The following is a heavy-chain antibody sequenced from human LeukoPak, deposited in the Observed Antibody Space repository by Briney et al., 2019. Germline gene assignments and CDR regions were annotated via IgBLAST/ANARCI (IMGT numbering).Heavy chain of an antibody. CDR3: ARARLTGYYKGYYYGMDV. J-gene: IGHJ6*04. D-gene: IGHD3-9*01. CDR1: GGTFSSYA. V-gene: IGHV1-69*06. Sequence: GASVKVSCKASGGTFSSYAISWVRQAPGQGLEWMGGIIPIFGTANYAQKFQGRVTITADKSTSTAYMELSSLRSEDTAVYYCARARLTGYYKGYYYGMDVWGKGTTVTVSS. CDR2: IIPIFGTA.